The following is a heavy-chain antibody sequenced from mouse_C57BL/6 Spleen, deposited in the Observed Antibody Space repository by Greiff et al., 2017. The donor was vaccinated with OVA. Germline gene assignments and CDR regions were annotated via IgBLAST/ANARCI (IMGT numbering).Heavy chain of an antibody. V-gene: IGHV1-69*01. D-gene: IGHD4-1*01. CDR2: LDPSDSYT. J-gene: IGHJ1*03. CDR3: ARWSKWEWRRYYDV. CDR1: GYTFTSYW. Sequence: QVQLQQPGAELVMPGASVKLSCKASGYTFTSYWMHWVMQRPGQGHEWIGELDPSDSYTNYNQKFKGKYTLTVDKSSSTAYMQLSSLTSEDSAVYYCARWSKWEWRRYYDVWGTGTTVTVSS.